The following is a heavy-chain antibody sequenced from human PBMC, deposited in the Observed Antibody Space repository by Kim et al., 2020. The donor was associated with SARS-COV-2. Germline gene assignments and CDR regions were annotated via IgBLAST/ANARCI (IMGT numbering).Heavy chain of an antibody. J-gene: IGHJ4*02. CDR2: DGSTK. V-gene: IGHV3-33*06. D-gene: IGHD3-16*01. Sequence: DGSTKYYADSVKGRFTISRDNSKNTLYLQMNSLRAEDTAVYYCAKGMGDYWGQGTLVTVSS. CDR3: AKGMGDY.